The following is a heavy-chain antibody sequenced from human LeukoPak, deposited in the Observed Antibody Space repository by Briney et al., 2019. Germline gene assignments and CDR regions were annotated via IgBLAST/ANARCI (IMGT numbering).Heavy chain of an antibody. CDR1: GGSISSSRYY. CDR2: IYYSGST. J-gene: IGHJ4*02. Sequence: SETLSLTCTVSGGSISSSRYYWGWLRQPPGKGLEWIGSIYYSGSTYYNPSLKSRVTISVDTTKNQFSLKLSSVTAADTAVYYCAIMTVEMATMRFDYWGQGTLVTVSS. CDR3: AIMTVEMATMRFDY. V-gene: IGHV4-39*07. D-gene: IGHD5-24*01.